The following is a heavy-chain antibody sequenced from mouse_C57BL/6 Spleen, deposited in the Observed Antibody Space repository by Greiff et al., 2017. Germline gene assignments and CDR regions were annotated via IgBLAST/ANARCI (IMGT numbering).Heavy chain of an antibody. CDR2: FYPGSGSI. J-gene: IGHJ4*01. CDR1: GYTFTEYT. Sequence: QVQLQQSGAELVKPGASVKLSCKASGYTFTEYTIHWVKQRSGQGLEWIGWFYPGSGSIKYNEKFKDKATLTADKSSSTVYMELSRLTSEDSAVYYCALPFYYYGSSYYAMDYWGQGTSVTVSS. D-gene: IGHD1-1*01. CDR3: ALPFYYYGSSYYAMDY. V-gene: IGHV1-62-2*01.